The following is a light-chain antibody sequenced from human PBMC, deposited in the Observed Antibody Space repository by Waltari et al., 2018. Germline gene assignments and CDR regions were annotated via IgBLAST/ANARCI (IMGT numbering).Light chain of an antibody. CDR3: LQYDNDART. J-gene: IGKJ1*01. CDR2: NAS. Sequence: DIQMTQSPSTLSASVGDRVTITCRASQSISTLLSWYQQKPGKVPTLLIYNASKLESGVPSRFSGSGSGTEFTLTISSLQPDDFAGYHCLQYDNDARTFGQGTKVEIK. V-gene: IGKV1-5*03. CDR1: QSISTL.